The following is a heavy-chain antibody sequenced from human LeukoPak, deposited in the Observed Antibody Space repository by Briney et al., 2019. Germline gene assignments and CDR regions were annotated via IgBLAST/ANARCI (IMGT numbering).Heavy chain of an antibody. D-gene: IGHD3-22*01. J-gene: IGHJ3*02. Sequence: SETLSLTCTVSGGSISSGGYYWSWIRQHPGKGLEWIGYIYYSGSTYYNPSLKSRVTISVDTSKNQFSLKLSFVTAADTAVYYCARVTDPFENYDSSGYSAFDIWGQGTMVTVSS. CDR3: ARVTDPFENYDSSGYSAFDI. CDR2: IYYSGST. V-gene: IGHV4-31*03. CDR1: GGSISSGGYY.